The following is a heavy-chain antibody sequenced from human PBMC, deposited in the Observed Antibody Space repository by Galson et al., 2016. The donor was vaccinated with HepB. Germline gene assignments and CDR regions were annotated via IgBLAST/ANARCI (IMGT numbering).Heavy chain of an antibody. J-gene: IGHJ6*02. V-gene: IGHV1-3*01. Sequence: SVKVSCKASGYTFTTYALHWVRQAPGQRLEWMGWINPGNGNTKYSQKFQGRVTFTSDTSASTAYMEVSSLTSEDTAVYYCASLPGHFWSGFTARHLDVWGQGTTVTVSS. D-gene: IGHD3-3*02. CDR2: INPGNGNT. CDR1: GYTFTTYA. CDR3: ASLPGHFWSGFTARHLDV.